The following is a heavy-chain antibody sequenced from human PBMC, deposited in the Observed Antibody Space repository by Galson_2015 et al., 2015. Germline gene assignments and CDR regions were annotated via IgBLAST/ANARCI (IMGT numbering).Heavy chain of an antibody. V-gene: IGHV2-70*01. J-gene: IGHJ6*02. CDR2: IDWDDDK. CDR1: GFSLNTSGMC. D-gene: IGHD5-18*01. Sequence: PALVKPTQTLTLTCTFSGFSLNTSGMCVSWIRQPPGKALEWLALIDWDDDKYYSTSLKTRLTISKDTSKNQVVLTMTNMDPVDTATYYCARMWGYSYGPTYYYYGMDVWGQGTTVTVSS. CDR3: ARMWGYSYGPTYYYYGMDV.